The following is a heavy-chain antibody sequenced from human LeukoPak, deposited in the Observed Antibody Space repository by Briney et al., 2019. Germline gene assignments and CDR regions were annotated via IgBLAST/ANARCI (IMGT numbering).Heavy chain of an antibody. CDR1: GFTFSSYW. J-gene: IGHJ1*01. CDR3: ARDRDSSSWYVGYFQH. CDR2: IKQDGSEK. V-gene: IGHV3-7*03. Sequence: PGGSLRLSCAASGFTFSSYWMSWVRQAPGKGLEWVANIKQDGSEKYYVDSVKGRFTISRDDAKNSLYLQMNSLRAEDTAVYYCARDRDSSSWYVGYFQHWGQGTLVTVSS. D-gene: IGHD6-13*01.